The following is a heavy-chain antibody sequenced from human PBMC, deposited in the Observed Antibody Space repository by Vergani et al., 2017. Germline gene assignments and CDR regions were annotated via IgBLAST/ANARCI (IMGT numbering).Heavy chain of an antibody. CDR1: GGSISSYY. J-gene: IGHJ4*02. CDR2: IYYSGST. CDR3: TRDRLDDSYAYFDY. V-gene: IGHV4-59*12. D-gene: IGHD3-16*01. Sequence: QVQLQESGPGLVKPSETLSLTCTVSGGSISSYYWSWIRQPPGKGLEWIGYIYYSGSTNYNPSLKSRVTISVDTSKNQFSLKLSSVTAADTAVYYCTRDRLDDSYAYFDYWGQGTLVTVSP.